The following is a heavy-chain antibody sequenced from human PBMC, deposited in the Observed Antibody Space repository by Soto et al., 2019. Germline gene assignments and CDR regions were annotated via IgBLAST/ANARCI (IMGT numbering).Heavy chain of an antibody. Sequence: EVQLVESGGGLVKPGGSLRLSCAASGFTFSNAWMNWVRQAPGKGLEWVGRIKSKTDGGTTDYAAPVKGRFTISRDDSKNALYLQMNSLKTEDTAVYYCTTDMMVRGVMFGDVWGQGTTVTVSS. J-gene: IGHJ6*02. D-gene: IGHD3-10*01. CDR2: IKSKTDGGTT. V-gene: IGHV3-15*07. CDR1: GFTFSNAW. CDR3: TTDMMVRGVMFGDV.